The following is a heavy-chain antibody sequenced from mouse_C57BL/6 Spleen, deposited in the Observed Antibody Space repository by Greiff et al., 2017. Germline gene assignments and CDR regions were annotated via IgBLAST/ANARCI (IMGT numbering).Heavy chain of an antibody. CDR2: ISDGGSYT. V-gene: IGHV5-4*01. Sequence: EVKLMESGGGLVKPGGSLKLSCAASGFTFSSYAMSWVRQTPEKRLEWVATISDGGSYTYYPDNVKGRFTISRDNAKNNLYLQMSHLKSEDTAMYYCARDRDHYGSSCFDYWGQGTTLTVSS. CDR3: ARDRDHYGSSCFDY. J-gene: IGHJ2*01. CDR1: GFTFSSYA. D-gene: IGHD1-1*01.